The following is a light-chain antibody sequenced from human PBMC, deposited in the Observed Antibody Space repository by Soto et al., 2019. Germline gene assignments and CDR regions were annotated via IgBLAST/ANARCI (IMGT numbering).Light chain of an antibody. CDR1: SSDVDVYNY. J-gene: IGLJ1*01. CDR3: SSFAGSNNFPYV. Sequence: QSALTQPASVSGSPGQSITISCTGTSSDVDVYNYVSWYQQHPGKAPKLMIYEINKRPSGVPDRFSGSKSGNTASLTVSGLQAEDEADYYCSSFAGSNNFPYVFGTGTKLTVL. V-gene: IGLV2-8*01. CDR2: EIN.